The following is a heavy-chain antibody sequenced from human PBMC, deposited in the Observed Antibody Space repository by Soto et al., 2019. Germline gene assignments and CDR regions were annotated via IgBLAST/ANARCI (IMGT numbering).Heavy chain of an antibody. CDR2: MNPNSGNT. D-gene: IGHD2-15*01. J-gene: IGHJ5*02. CDR3: ARGSRRNCSGGSCYVFSYRLDP. CDR1: GYTFTSYD. Sequence: ASVKVSCKASGYTFTSYDINWVRQATGQGLEWMGWMNPNSGNTGYAQKFQGRVTMTRNTYISTAYMELSSLRSEDTAVYYCARGSRRNCSGGSCYVFSYRLDPWGQGTRVTVSS. V-gene: IGHV1-8*01.